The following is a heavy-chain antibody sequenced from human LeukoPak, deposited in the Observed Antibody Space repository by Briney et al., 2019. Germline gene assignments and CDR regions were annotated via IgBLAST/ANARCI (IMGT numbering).Heavy chain of an antibody. V-gene: IGHV5-51*01. D-gene: IGHD6-6*01. J-gene: IGHJ4*02. CDR1: GYSFSSYW. CDR3: ARHGGGRIAALLY. CDR2: IYPGDSDT. Sequence: GESLKISCKGSGYSFSSYWIAWVRQKPGKGLEWMGIIYPGDSDTRYSPSFQGQVIISADKSISTAYLQWSSLKASDTAMYYCARHGGGRIAALLYWGQGTLVTVSS.